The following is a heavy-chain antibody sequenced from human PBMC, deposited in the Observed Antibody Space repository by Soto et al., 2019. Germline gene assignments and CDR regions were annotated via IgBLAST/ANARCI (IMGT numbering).Heavy chain of an antibody. D-gene: IGHD2-15*01. CDR3: AKIVGGGSHHDAFDI. Sequence: EVQLLESGGGLVEPGGSLRLSCAASGFTFRSYAMTWVRQAPGKGLEWVSYTGGGGFSTYYADSVKGRFTSSRDDSKNTLYLQMNSLRAEDTALYYCAKIVGGGSHHDAFDIWGQGTMVTVSS. CDR2: TGGGGFST. V-gene: IGHV3-23*01. CDR1: GFTFRSYA. J-gene: IGHJ3*02.